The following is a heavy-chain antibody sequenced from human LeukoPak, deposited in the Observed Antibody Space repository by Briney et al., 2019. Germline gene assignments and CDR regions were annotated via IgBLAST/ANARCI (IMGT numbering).Heavy chain of an antibody. V-gene: IGHV3-7*01. J-gene: IGHJ3*02. Sequence: GGSLRLSCEGSGFTFNNYWMSWVRQAPGKGLEWVANIQQHGSETYYGDSVKGRFTISRDNAKNSLYLQINSLRAEDTALYYCARDSYWLGGTIGAFDIWGQGTMVTVSS. CDR2: IQQHGSET. CDR1: GFTFNNYW. CDR3: ARDSYWLGGTIGAFDI. D-gene: IGHD3-10*01.